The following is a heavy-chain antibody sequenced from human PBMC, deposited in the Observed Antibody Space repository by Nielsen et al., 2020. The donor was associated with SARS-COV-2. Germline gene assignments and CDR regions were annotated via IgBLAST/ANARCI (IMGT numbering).Heavy chain of an antibody. CDR1: GYTFTSYY. V-gene: IGHV1-46*01. D-gene: IGHD3-3*01. J-gene: IGHJ6*02. CDR2: ITPSDGGT. CDR3: ARDDYPYYDFWSGYYAYYYYYGMDV. Sequence: ASVKVSCKASGYTFTSYYMHWVRQAPGQGLEWMGIITPSDGGTTYAQKFQGRVTLTRDTSTSTVYMELSSLRSEDTAVYYCARDDYPYYDFWSGYYAYYYYYGMDVWGQGTTVTVSS.